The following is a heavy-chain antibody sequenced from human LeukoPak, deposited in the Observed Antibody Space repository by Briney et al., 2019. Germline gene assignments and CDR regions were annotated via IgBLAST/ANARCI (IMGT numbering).Heavy chain of an antibody. CDR2: ISSSGSTI. Sequence: GGSLRLSCAASGITFNSYDMHWVRQAPGKGLEWVACISSSGSTIYYADSVKGRFTISRDNAKNSLYLQMNSLRAEDTAVYYCARGVRRLWFGEPTGAFDIWGQGTMVTVSS. CDR1: GITFNSYD. J-gene: IGHJ3*02. CDR3: ARGVRRLWFGEPTGAFDI. D-gene: IGHD3-10*01. V-gene: IGHV3-48*03.